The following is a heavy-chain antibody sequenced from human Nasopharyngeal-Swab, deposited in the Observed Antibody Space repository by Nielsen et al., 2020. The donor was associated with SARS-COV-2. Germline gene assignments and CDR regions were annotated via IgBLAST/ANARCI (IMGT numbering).Heavy chain of an antibody. V-gene: IGHV4-31*03. J-gene: IGHJ5*02. D-gene: IGHD3-22*01. CDR2: IYYSGST. CDR3: ARNPYYYDSKEGWFDP. CDR1: GGSISSGGYY. Sequence: SETLSLTCTVSGGSISSGGYYWSWIRQHPGKGLEWIGYIYYSGSTYYNPSLESRVTISVDTSKNQFSLKLSSVTAADTAVYYCARNPYYYDSKEGWFDPWGQGTLVTSPQ.